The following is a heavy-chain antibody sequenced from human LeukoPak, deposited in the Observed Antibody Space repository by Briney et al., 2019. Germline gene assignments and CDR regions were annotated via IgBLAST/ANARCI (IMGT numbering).Heavy chain of an antibody. CDR2: ISAQHGQT. J-gene: IGHJ4*02. CDR3: AGSLGYCTSNVCYLKY. D-gene: IGHD2-8*01. CDR1: GYTFTNYD. V-gene: IGHV1-18*01. Sequence: ASVKVSCKASGYTFTNYDINWVRQATGQGLEWMGWISAQHGQTEYAPNSQDRVTMTTDTYTNTAYMELRSLRSDDTAVYYRAGSLGYCTSNVCYLKYWGQGTLVTVSS.